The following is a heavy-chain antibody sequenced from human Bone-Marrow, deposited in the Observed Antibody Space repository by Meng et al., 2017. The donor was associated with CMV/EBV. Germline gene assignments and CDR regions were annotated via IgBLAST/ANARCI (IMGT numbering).Heavy chain of an antibody. Sequence: ASVKVSCKASGYTFTSYDINWVRQATGQGLEWMGWMNPNSGNTGYAQKLQGRVTMTTDTSTSTAYMELRSLRSDDTAVYYCASDGSGSYYYYYGMDVWGQGTTVTVSS. CDR1: GYTFTSYD. CDR3: ASDGSGSYYYYYGMDV. V-gene: IGHV1-8*02. CDR2: MNPNSGNT. J-gene: IGHJ6*02. D-gene: IGHD3-10*01.